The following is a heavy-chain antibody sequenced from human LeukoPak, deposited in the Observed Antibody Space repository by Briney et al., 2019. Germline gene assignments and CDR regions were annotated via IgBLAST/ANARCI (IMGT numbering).Heavy chain of an antibody. CDR3: AKHLPQGPYCTNGVCSMIFDH. CDR2: ISSSSSFI. Sequence: PGGSLRLSCAASGFTFSGYSMNWVRQAPGKGLEGGSSISSSSSFIYYADAVKGRFIISRDNSKTTLYLQMNSLRADDPAVYYCAKHLPQGPYCTNGVCSMIFDHWGQGTQVTVSS. CDR1: GFTFSGYS. D-gene: IGHD2-8*01. J-gene: IGHJ4*02. V-gene: IGHV3-21*01.